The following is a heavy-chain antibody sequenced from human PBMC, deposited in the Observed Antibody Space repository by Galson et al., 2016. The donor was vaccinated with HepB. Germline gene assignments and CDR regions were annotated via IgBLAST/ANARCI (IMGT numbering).Heavy chain of an antibody. CDR2: IYSGGST. CDR1: GFTVSSNY. CDR3: AAHSAKDY. V-gene: IGHV3-66*02. Sequence: SLRLSCAASGFTVSSNYMTWVRQAPGKGPEWVSVIYSGGSTSYADSVKGRFTISRDNSKNTLYLQMNSLRAEDTGVHYCAAHSAKDYWGQGTLVTVSS. D-gene: IGHD6-13*01. J-gene: IGHJ4*02.